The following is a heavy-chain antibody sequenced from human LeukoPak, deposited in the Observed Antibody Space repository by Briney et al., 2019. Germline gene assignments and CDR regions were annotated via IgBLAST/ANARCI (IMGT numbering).Heavy chain of an antibody. V-gene: IGHV1-2*02. D-gene: IGHD3-16*02. J-gene: IGHJ4*02. CDR2: INPNSGGT. CDR1: GYTFTGYY. CDR3: ARVGGYDYVWGSYRFDY. Sequence: ASVKVSCKASGYTFTGYYMHWVRQAPGQGLEWMGWINPNSGGTNYAQKFQGRVTMTRDTSISTAYMELSRLRSDDTAVYYCARVGGYDYVWGSYRFDYWGRGTLVTVSS.